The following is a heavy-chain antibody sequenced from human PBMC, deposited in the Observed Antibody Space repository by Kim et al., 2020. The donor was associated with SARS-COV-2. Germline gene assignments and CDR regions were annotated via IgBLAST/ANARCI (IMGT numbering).Heavy chain of an antibody. CDR3: ARGHSSGWFDFDY. V-gene: IGHV3-53*04. CDR2: IYSGGST. D-gene: IGHD6-19*01. J-gene: IGHJ4*02. Sequence: GGSLRLSCAASGFTVSSNYMSWVRQAPGKGLEWVSVIYSGGSTYYADSVKGRFTISRHNSKNTLYLQMNSLRAEDTAVYYCARGHSSGWFDFDYWGQGTLVTVSS. CDR1: GFTVSSNY.